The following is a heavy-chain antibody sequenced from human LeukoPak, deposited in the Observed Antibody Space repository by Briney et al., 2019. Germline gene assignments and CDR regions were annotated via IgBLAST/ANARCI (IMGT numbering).Heavy chain of an antibody. J-gene: IGHJ4*02. V-gene: IGHV3-23*01. CDR1: GFTVSGNY. CDR3: LRSGGGRASN. Sequence: GGSLRLSCAVSGFTVSGNYMSWIRQAPGKGLEWVSAISGSGGSTYYAHSVKGRFTISRDNSKNTLYLQMSSLRAEDTAVYYCLRSGGGRASNWGQGTLVTVSS. CDR2: ISGSGGST. D-gene: IGHD2-15*01.